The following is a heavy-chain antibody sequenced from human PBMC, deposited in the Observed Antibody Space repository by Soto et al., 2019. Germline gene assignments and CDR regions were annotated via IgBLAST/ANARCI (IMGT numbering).Heavy chain of an antibody. J-gene: IGHJ6*02. V-gene: IGHV4-34*01. Sequence: SETLSLTCAVYGGSFSGYYWSWIRQPPGKGLEWIGEINHSGSTNYNPSLKSRDTISVDTSKNQISLKLSSVTAADTAVYYCARGREDHSYYYYGMDVWGQGTTVTVSS. CDR2: INHSGST. CDR3: ARGREDHSYYYYGMDV. CDR1: GGSFSGYY.